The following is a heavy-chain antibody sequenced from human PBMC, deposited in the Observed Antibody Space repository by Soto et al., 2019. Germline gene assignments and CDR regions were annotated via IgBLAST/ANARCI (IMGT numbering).Heavy chain of an antibody. CDR3: TTDDYGDFEFYY. V-gene: IGHV3-15*01. J-gene: IGHJ4*02. CDR1: GFAFSNAW. Sequence: GGSLRLSCAASGFAFSNAWMSWVRQAPGKGLEWVGRIKSKTDGGTTDYAAPVKGRFTISRDDSKNTLYLQMDSLKTEDTAVYYCTTDDYGDFEFYYRGQGTLVTVSS. D-gene: IGHD4-17*01. CDR2: IKSKTDGGTT.